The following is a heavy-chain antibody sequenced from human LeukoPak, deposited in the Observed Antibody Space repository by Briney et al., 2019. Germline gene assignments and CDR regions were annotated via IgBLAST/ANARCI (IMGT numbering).Heavy chain of an antibody. CDR1: GFTFSSYA. V-gene: IGHV3-30*04. Sequence: GGSLRLSCAASGFTFSSYAMHWVRQAPGRGLEWVAVISYDGSNKYYADSVKGRFTISRDNSKNTLYLQMNSLRAEDTAVYYCARDANYYGSGSYYNERELDYWGQGTLVTASS. D-gene: IGHD3-10*01. CDR2: ISYDGSNK. J-gene: IGHJ4*02. CDR3: ARDANYYGSGSYYNERELDY.